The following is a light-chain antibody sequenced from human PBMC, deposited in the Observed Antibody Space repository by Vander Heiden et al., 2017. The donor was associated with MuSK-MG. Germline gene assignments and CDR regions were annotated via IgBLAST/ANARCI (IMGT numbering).Light chain of an antibody. J-gene: IGKJ2*01. CDR1: QSVLYSSNNKNY. CDR2: WAS. V-gene: IGKV4-1*01. CDR3: QQDDSTPYT. Sequence: DIVMTQSPDSLDVSLGERATINCKSSQSVLYSSNNKNYLAWYQQKPGQPPKLLIYWASTRESGVPDRFSGSGSGTDFTLTISSLQAEDVAVYYCQQDDSTPYTFGQWTKLEIK.